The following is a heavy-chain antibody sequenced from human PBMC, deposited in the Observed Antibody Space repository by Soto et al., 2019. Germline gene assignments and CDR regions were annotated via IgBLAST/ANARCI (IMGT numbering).Heavy chain of an antibody. V-gene: IGHV3-30-3*01. Sequence: GGSLRLSCAASGFTFSSYAMHWVRQAPGKGLEWVAVISYDGSNKYYADSVKGRFTISRDNSKNTLYLQMNSLRAEDTAVYYCARLLMDYDSSGYYEEGFDYWGQGTLVTVS. CDR2: ISYDGSNK. CDR3: ARLLMDYDSSGYYEEGFDY. J-gene: IGHJ4*02. CDR1: GFTFSSYA. D-gene: IGHD3-22*01.